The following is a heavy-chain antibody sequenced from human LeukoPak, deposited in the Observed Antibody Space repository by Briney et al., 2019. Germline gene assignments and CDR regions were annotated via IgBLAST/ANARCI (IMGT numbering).Heavy chain of an antibody. CDR3: ASRYSSSWGPRDAFDI. Sequence: GEALKISCKGSGYSFTSYWIGWVRQMPGKGLEWMVIIYPGDSDTRYSPSFQGQVTISADKSISTAYLQWSSLKASDTAMYYCASRYSSSWGPRDAFDIWGQGTMVTVSS. J-gene: IGHJ3*02. D-gene: IGHD6-13*01. CDR2: IYPGDSDT. V-gene: IGHV5-51*01. CDR1: GYSFTSYW.